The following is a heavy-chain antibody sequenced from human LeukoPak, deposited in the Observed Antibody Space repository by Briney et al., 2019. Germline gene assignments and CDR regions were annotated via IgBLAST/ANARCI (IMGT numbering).Heavy chain of an antibody. CDR1: GGSISSYF. CDR3: ARYREVGATVDY. V-gene: IGHV4-59*12. J-gene: IGHJ4*02. Sequence: SETLSLTCTVPGGSISSYFWSWIRQPPGKGLEWIGYIYYSGSTNYNPSLKSRVTISVDTSKNQFSLNLTSVTAADTAVYYCARYREVGATVDYWGQGTLVTVSS. D-gene: IGHD1-26*01. CDR2: IYYSGST.